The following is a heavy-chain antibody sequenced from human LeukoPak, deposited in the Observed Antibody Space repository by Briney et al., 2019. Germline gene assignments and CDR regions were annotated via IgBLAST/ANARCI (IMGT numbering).Heavy chain of an antibody. J-gene: IGHJ6*03. V-gene: IGHV3-20*04. CDR2: INWNGGST. CDR1: GFTFDDYG. D-gene: IGHD5-24*01. Sequence: PGGSLRLSCAASGFTFDDYGMSWVRQAPGKGLEWVSGINWNGGSTGYADSVKGRFTISRDNAKNSLYLQTNSLRAEDTALYYCARAGWLQFRYYYMDVWGKGTTVTVSS. CDR3: ARAGWLQFRYYYMDV.